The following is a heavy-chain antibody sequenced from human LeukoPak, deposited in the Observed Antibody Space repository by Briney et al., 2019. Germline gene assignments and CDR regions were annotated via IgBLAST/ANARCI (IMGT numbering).Heavy chain of an antibody. CDR2: IYTSGST. V-gene: IGHV4-61*02. CDR1: GDSISSGDYY. CDR3: ARLSGRDYYFDY. D-gene: IGHD3-10*01. J-gene: IGHJ4*02. Sequence: SETLSLTCTVSGDSISSGDYYWSWIRQPAGKGLEWIGRIYTSGSTNYNPSLKSRVSTSVDTSKNQFSLKLSSVTAADTAVYYCARLSGRDYYFDYWGQGTLVTVSS.